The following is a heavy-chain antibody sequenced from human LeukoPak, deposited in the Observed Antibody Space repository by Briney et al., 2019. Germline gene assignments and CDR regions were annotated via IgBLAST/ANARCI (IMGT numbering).Heavy chain of an antibody. CDR1: GFTFGDYA. CDR3: TRALRGARAFDV. V-gene: IGHV3-49*03. CDR2: IRSKAYSATT. Sequence: GGSLRLSCTASGFTFGDYAMSWFRQAPGKGLEWVGFIRSKAYSATTEYAASVKGRFTISSDDSKSIAYLQMNSVKTEDTAVFYCTRALRGARAFDVWGQGTMVTVSS. D-gene: IGHD1-26*01. J-gene: IGHJ3*01.